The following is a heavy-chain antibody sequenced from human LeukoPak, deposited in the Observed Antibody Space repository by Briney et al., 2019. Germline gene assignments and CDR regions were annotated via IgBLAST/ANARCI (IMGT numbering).Heavy chain of an antibody. CDR2: IYYRGST. J-gene: IGHJ6*02. CDR3: ARQNYDEVNYYYYGLDV. V-gene: IGHV4-59*08. Sequence: SETLSLTCTVSGDSINDYYWGWIRQPPGKGLEWIGYIYYRGSTDYNPSLKSRVTISVDTSKNQFSLKLSSVTAADTAVYYCARQNYDEVNYYYYGLDVWGQGTTVTVSS. CDR1: GDSINDYY. D-gene: IGHD3-3*01.